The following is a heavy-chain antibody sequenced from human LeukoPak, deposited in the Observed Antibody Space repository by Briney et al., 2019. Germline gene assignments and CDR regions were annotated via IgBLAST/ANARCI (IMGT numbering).Heavy chain of an antibody. Sequence: PSETLSLTCTVSGGSINSSSYYWCWIRQPPRKGLEWIGSIYYSGRTIYNPSLRSRVTISVDTSKNQFSLNLSSVTAADTAVYYCARSQDVIAATDYWGQGTLVTVSS. CDR2: IYYSGRT. CDR3: ARSQDVIAATDY. D-gene: IGHD6-25*01. V-gene: IGHV4-39*01. J-gene: IGHJ4*02. CDR1: GGSINSSSYY.